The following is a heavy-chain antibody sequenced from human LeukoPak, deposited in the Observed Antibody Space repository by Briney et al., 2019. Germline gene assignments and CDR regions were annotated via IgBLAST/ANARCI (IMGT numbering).Heavy chain of an antibody. D-gene: IGHD3-10*01. CDR3: ARAGTTYYYGSGSYDAFDI. CDR2: INPSGGST. J-gene: IGHJ3*02. V-gene: IGHV1-46*01. CDR1: GYTFTSYY. Sequence: ASVKVSCKASGYTFTSYYMHWVRQAPGQELEWMGIINPSGGSTSYAQKFQGRVTMTRDMSTSTVYMELSSLRSEDTAVYYCARAGTTYYYGSGSYDAFDIWGQGTMVTVSS.